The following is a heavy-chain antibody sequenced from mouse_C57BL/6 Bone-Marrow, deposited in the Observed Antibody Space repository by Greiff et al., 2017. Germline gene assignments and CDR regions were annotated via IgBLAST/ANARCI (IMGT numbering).Heavy chain of an antibody. CDR1: GFTFTDYY. CDR2: IRNKANGYTS. V-gene: IGHV7-3*01. D-gene: IGHD1-1*01. Sequence: EVQGVESGGGLVQPGGSLSLSCAASGFTFTDYYMSWVRQPPGKALEWLGFIRNKANGYTSEYSASVKGRFTISRDNSQSILYLQMNAQRAGGSATYYCARYRVYSYGGSYVYYAMDYWGQGTSVTVSS. CDR3: ARYRVYSYGGSYVYYAMDY. J-gene: IGHJ4*01.